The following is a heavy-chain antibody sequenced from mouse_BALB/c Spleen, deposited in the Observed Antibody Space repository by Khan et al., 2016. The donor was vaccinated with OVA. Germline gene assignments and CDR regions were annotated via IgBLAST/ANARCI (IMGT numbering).Heavy chain of an antibody. J-gene: IGHJ4*01. CDR1: GYTFTNNW. V-gene: IGHV1-7*01. CDR3: ARFYYALDY. CDR2: INPTTGYS. Sequence: QVHVKQSGTELTKPGASVKMSCKASGYTFTNNWMHWLKQRPGQGLEWIGYINPTTGYSDYNQKFKDKATLTVDKSSSTVYMQLSSLTSEDSAVYYCARFYYALDYWGQGTSVTVSS.